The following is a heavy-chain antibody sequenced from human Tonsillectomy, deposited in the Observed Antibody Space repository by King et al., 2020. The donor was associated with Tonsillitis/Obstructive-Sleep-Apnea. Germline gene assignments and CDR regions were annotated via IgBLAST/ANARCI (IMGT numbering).Heavy chain of an antibody. J-gene: IGHJ1*01. V-gene: IGHV3-15*07. CDR2: IQSKTDGGTT. CDR1: GFTFSNAW. Sequence: VQLVESGGGLAKPGGSLRLSCAASGFTFSNAWMNWVRQAPGKGLEWVGRIQSKTDGGTTDYAAPVKGRFTISRDDSKNTLYLQMNSLKTEDTAVYYCTTSPGGWYDLYFQHWGQGTLVTVSS. CDR3: TTSPGGWYDLYFQH. D-gene: IGHD6-19*01.